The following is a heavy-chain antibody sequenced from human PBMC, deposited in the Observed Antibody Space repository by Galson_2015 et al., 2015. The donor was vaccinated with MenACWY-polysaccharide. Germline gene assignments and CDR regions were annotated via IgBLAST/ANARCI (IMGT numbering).Heavy chain of an antibody. V-gene: IGHV1-46*01. CDR2: INSSGGST. CDR1: GYSFTSYY. D-gene: IGHD1-26*01. J-gene: IGHJ3*02. CDR3: ARGSSGSPHALDI. Sequence: SVKVSCKASGYSFTSYYLHWVRQAPGLGLEWMGIINSSGGSTIYAQKFQGRVTVTRDTSTSTVYMELSSLRSEDTAVYYCARGSSGSPHALDIWGQETMVTVSS.